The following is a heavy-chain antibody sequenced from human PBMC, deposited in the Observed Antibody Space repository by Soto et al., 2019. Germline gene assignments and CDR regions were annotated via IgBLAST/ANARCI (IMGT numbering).Heavy chain of an antibody. CDR1: GYTFTSYG. Sequence: GASVKVSCKASGYTFTSYGISWVRQAPGQGLEWMGWISAYNGNTNYAQKLQGRVTMTTDTSTSTAYMELRSLRSDDTAVYYCARDQSRFSPSNWFDPWGQGTLVTVSS. V-gene: IGHV1-18*01. D-gene: IGHD3-3*01. J-gene: IGHJ5*02. CDR3: ARDQSRFSPSNWFDP. CDR2: ISAYNGNT.